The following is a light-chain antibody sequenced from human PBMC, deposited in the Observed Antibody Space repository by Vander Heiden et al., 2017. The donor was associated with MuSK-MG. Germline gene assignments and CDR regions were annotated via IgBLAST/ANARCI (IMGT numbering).Light chain of an antibody. Sequence: YEVTQPPSVSVSPGQTASITCSGDKLGDKYASWYQQKAGQSPELVIYQNRKRPSGIPERFSGSNSGNTATLTISETQAMDEADYYCQAWDSSSNRIFGGGTKLTVL. CDR3: QAWDSSSNRI. J-gene: IGLJ2*01. CDR1: KLGDKY. V-gene: IGLV3-1*01. CDR2: QNR.